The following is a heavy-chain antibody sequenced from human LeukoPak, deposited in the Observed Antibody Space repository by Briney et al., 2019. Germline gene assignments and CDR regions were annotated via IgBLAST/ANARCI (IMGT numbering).Heavy chain of an antibody. J-gene: IGHJ5*02. V-gene: IGHV4-39*01. D-gene: IGHD3-10*01. CDR1: GGSISSSSYY. Sequence: SETLSLTCTVSGGSISSSSYYWGWIRQPPGKGLEWIGSIYYSGSTYYNPSLKSRVTISVDTSKNQFSLKLSSVTAAVTAVYYCARLLWFGELNFDPWGQGTLVTVSS. CDR2: IYYSGST. CDR3: ARLLWFGELNFDP.